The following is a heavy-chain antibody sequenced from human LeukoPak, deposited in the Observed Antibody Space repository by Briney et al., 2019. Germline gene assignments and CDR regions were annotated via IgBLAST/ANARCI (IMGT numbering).Heavy chain of an antibody. J-gene: IGHJ5*02. Sequence: PGGSLRLSCAASGFTFDDYGMSWVRQAPGKGLEWVSGISWNSGSIGYADSVKGRFTISRDNAKNSLYLQMNSLRAEDMALYYCAKGYSSSWYGWFDPWGQGALVTVSS. V-gene: IGHV3-9*03. CDR2: ISWNSGSI. CDR3: AKGYSSSWYGWFDP. D-gene: IGHD6-13*01. CDR1: GFTFDDYG.